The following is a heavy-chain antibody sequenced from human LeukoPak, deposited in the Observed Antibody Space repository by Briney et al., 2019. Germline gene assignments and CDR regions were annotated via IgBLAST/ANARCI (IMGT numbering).Heavy chain of an antibody. D-gene: IGHD4-23*01. CDR1: GFTFSSYS. Sequence: PGGSLRLSCVASGFTFSSYSMNWVRQAPGKGLEWVSSIGSSSSYTNYADSVKGRFTISRDNAKNSLYLQMNSLRAEDTAVYYCARDWGDYGGNSVVAFDIWGQGTMVTVSS. J-gene: IGHJ3*02. V-gene: IGHV3-21*04. CDR2: IGSSSSYT. CDR3: ARDWGDYGGNSVVAFDI.